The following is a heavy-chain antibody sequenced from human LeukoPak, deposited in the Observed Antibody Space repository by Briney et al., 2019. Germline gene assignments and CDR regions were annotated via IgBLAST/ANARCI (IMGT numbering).Heavy chain of an antibody. CDR1: GFGFNTYG. V-gene: IGHV3-33*01. CDR3: ARGTRVQLPRYYYHGLAL. J-gene: IGHJ6*02. CDR2: IWHDGDKN. D-gene: IGHD1-1*01. Sequence: GGSLRLSCAASGFGFNTYGMHWVRQAPRKGLEWVAVIWHDGDKNYYSDSVKGRFTASRDNSKNMLFLQMNDLAVEDTAVYFYARGTRVQLPRYYYHGLALWGQGTTVIVSS.